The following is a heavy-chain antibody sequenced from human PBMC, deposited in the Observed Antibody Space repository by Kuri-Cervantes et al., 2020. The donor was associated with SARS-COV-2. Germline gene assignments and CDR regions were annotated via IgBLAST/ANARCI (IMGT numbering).Heavy chain of an antibody. CDR1: GGTFNSYA. V-gene: IGHV1-69*13. Sequence: SVKVSCKVSGGTFNSYAISWVRQAPGQGLEWMGRIIPIFGTANYAQKFQGRVTITADESTSTAYMELSSLRSEDTAVYYCASQEGSGWYPASFQHWGQGTLVTVSS. CDR2: IIPIFGTA. D-gene: IGHD6-19*01. CDR3: ASQEGSGWYPASFQH. J-gene: IGHJ1*01.